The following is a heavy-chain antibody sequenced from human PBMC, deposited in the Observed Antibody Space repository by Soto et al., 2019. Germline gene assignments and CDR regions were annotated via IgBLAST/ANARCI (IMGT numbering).Heavy chain of an antibody. CDR3: ARGRNLGGGIPEVNWFDP. CDR2: INHSGST. D-gene: IGHD2-15*01. V-gene: IGHV4-34*01. CDR1: GGSFSGYY. Sequence: SETLSLTCAVYGGSFSGYYWSWIRQPPGKGLEWIGEINHSGSTNYNPSLKSRVTISVDTSKNQFSLKLSSVTAADTAVYYCARGRNLGGGIPEVNWFDPWGQGTLVTVSS. J-gene: IGHJ5*02.